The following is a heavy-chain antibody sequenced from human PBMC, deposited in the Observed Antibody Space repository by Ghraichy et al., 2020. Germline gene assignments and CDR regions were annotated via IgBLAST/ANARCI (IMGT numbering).Heavy chain of an antibody. CDR3: ARTDPGLTTALAYSYGM. Sequence: SETLSLTCTVSGGSVTTGTYYWSWIRQPPGKGLEWIGYIYHSGTTNYNSSLTSRVTISIDTSKNPFSLRLTSVTAADTAVYYCARTDPGLTTALAYSYGM. J-gene: IGHJ6*01. V-gene: IGHV4-61*01. CDR2: IYHSGTT. CDR1: GGSVTTGTYY. D-gene: IGHD4-11*01.